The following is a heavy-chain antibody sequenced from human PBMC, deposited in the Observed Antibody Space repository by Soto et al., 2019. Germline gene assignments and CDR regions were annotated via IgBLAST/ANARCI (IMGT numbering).Heavy chain of an antibody. Sequence: GASVKVSCKASGYTFTGYYMHWVRQAPGQGXEWMGWINPNSGGTNYAQKFQGWVTMTRDTSISTAYMELSRLRSDDTAVYYCARDHRYGGNDYYYYGMDVWGQGTTVTVSS. CDR1: GYTFTGYY. CDR3: ARDHRYGGNDYYYYGMDV. J-gene: IGHJ6*02. V-gene: IGHV1-2*04. CDR2: INPNSGGT. D-gene: IGHD4-17*01.